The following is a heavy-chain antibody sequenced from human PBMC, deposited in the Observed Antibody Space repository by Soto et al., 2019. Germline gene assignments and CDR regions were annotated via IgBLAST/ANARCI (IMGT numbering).Heavy chain of an antibody. V-gene: IGHV3-23*01. CDR3: AKEAARPGPCDS. CDR1: GFTFSSYP. Sequence: GGPLRLSCEASGFTFSSYPMSWVRQAPGKGLEWISGITGGATNAYYADSVKGRITISRDNSKNTLYLELNSLRAEDTAVYYCAKEAARPGPCDSWGQGTLVTASS. CDR2: ITGGATNA. J-gene: IGHJ4*02. D-gene: IGHD6-6*01.